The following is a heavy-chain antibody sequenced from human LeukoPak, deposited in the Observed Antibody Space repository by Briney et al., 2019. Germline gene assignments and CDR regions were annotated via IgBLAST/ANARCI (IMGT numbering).Heavy chain of an antibody. Sequence: GGSLRLSCAASEFTFSSYAMSWVRQAPGKGLEWVSLISGGGYTTYYADSVKGRFTISRDNSKNTLYLQVNSLRAEDTAVYYCARGRDYGECDYWGQGTLVTVSS. CDR1: EFTFSSYA. D-gene: IGHD4-17*01. V-gene: IGHV3-23*01. CDR2: ISGGGYTT. J-gene: IGHJ4*02. CDR3: ARGRDYGECDY.